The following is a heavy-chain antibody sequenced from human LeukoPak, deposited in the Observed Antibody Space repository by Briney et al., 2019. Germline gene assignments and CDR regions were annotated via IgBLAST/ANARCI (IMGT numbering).Heavy chain of an antibody. CDR2: ISGSSSTI. CDR1: GFTFSNYN. J-gene: IGHJ4*02. D-gene: IGHD3-22*01. CDR3: ARDDSSGYPFDY. V-gene: IGHV3-48*01. Sequence: PGGSLRLSCAASGFTFSNYNMNWVRQAPGKGLEWASYISGSSSTIYYADSVKGRFTISRDNAKNSLYLQMNSLRAEDTAVYYCARDDSSGYPFDYWGQGTLVTVSS.